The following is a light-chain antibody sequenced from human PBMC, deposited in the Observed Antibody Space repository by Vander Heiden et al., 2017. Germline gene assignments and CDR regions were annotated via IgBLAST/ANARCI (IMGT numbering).Light chain of an antibody. Sequence: EIVLTQSPGTLSLSPGERATLSCRASHTVSGNYLARYQHKAGQAPRLLMYAASSRATGIPDRFSGSGSRMDFTLTISRLEPEDFAVYYCQQYGTSPFTFGGGTKVEIK. V-gene: IGKV3-20*01. CDR2: AAS. CDR1: HTVSGNY. CDR3: QQYGTSPFT. J-gene: IGKJ4*01.